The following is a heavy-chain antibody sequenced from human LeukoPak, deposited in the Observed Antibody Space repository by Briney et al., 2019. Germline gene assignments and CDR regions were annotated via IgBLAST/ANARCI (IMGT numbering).Heavy chain of an antibody. D-gene: IGHD3-10*01. Sequence: NPSETLSLTCAVYGGSISGYYWSWIRQPPGKGLEWIAEIHHSGSANYNPSLKSRVTISIDTSKNQFSLKLSSVTAADTAVYYCARSDYGSGNYYWSLDYWGQGTLVTVSS. CDR3: ARSDYGSGNYYWSLDY. J-gene: IGHJ4*02. CDR2: IHHSGSA. CDR1: GGSISGYY. V-gene: IGHV4-34*01.